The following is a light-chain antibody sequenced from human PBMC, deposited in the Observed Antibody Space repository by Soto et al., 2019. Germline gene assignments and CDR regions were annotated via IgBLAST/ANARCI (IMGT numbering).Light chain of an antibody. CDR1: QSVDSN. CDR3: QQYNNWWT. V-gene: IGKV3-15*01. CDR2: GAS. J-gene: IGKJ1*01. Sequence: EILMTQSPATLSVSPGERAPLSCRASQSVDSNLAWYQQKPGQAPRLLIYGASTRATGISARFSGSGSGTEFTLTISSLQSEDFGVYYCQQYNNWWTFGQGTKVDI.